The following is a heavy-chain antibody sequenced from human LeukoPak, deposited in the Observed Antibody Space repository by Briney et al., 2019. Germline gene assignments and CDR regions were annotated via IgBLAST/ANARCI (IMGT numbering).Heavy chain of an antibody. CDR2: ISSSSSSTI. CDR1: GFTFSSYS. Sequence: GGSLRLSCAASGFTFSSYSMNWVRQAPGKGLEWVSYISSSSSSTIYYADSVKGRFTISRDNAKNSLYLQMNSLRAEDTAVYYCARDPDDYGDYVGYWGQGTLVTVSS. J-gene: IGHJ4*02. CDR3: ARDPDDYGDYVGY. V-gene: IGHV3-48*01. D-gene: IGHD4-17*01.